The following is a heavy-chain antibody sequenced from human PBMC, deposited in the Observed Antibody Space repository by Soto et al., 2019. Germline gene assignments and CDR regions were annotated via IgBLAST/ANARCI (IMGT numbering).Heavy chain of an antibody. CDR1: GYTFTGYY. D-gene: IGHD3-10*01. J-gene: IGHJ6*02. V-gene: IGHV1-2*04. CDR3: ARDGHGSGSYASSYYYGMDV. CDR2: INPNSGGT. Sequence: ASVKVSCKASGYTFTGYYMHWVRQAPGQGLEWMGWINPNSGGTNYAQKFQGWVTMTRDTSISTAYMELSRLRSDDTAVYYCARDGHGSGSYASSYYYGMDVWGQGTTVTVSS.